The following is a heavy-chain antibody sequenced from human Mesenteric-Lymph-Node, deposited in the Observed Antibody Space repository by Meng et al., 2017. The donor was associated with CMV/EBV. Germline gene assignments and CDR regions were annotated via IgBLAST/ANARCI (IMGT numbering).Heavy chain of an antibody. V-gene: IGHV3-23*01. D-gene: IGHD2-2*01. CDR1: GFTFATHA. J-gene: IGHJ4*02. Sequence: GESLKISCVASGFTFATHAMAWVRQAPGKELEGVSVISGGGSTYYAASVKGRFTISRDNSKNIIYLEMSSLRVDDTAVYYCAKLAYCSSTSCPLDFDYWGQGTLVTVSS. CDR3: AKLAYCSSTSCPLDFDY. CDR2: ISGGGST.